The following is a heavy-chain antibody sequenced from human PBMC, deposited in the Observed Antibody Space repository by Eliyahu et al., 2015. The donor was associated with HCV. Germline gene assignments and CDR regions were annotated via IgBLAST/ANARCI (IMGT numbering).Heavy chain of an antibody. Sequence: EVQLSESGGGLVQPGGSLRLSCAVSGFTFSSYAMSWVRQAPGKGLEWVSGIRDSGGSTYYADSVKGRFTISRDNSKNTLYLQTNSLRAEDTAIYYCAKGWIGAAGTSSFDYWGQGTLVTVSS. J-gene: IGHJ4*02. CDR3: AKGWIGAAGTSSFDY. V-gene: IGHV3-23*01. CDR2: IRDSGGST. D-gene: IGHD6-13*01. CDR1: GFTFSSYA.